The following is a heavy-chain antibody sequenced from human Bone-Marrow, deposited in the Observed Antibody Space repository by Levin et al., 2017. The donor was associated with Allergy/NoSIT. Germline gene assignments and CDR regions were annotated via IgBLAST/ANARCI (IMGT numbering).Heavy chain of an antibody. CDR3: ARSPGGSHFDS. D-gene: IGHD2-15*01. CDR1: GATFSPFT. CDR2: VIPILDIV. V-gene: IGHV1-69*02. J-gene: IGHJ4*02. Sequence: GGSLRLSCKASGATFSPFTISWVRQAPGQGLQWMGRVIPILDIVNYAQTFQGRVTITADKSTSTAYLELTRLTSEDTAVYYCARSPGGSHFDSWGQGTLVTVSS.